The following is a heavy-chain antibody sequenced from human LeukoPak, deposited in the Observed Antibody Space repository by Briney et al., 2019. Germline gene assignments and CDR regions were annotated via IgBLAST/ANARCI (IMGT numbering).Heavy chain of an antibody. J-gene: IGHJ4*02. Sequence: SGGSLRLSCAASGFTFSSYEMNWVRQAPGKGLEWVSYISSSGSTIYYADSVKGRFTISRDNAKNSLYLQMNSLRAEDTAVYYCARDMSIFGVVIYFDYWGQGTLVTVSS. V-gene: IGHV3-48*03. CDR2: ISSSGSTI. D-gene: IGHD3-3*01. CDR1: GFTFSSYE. CDR3: ARDMSIFGVVIYFDY.